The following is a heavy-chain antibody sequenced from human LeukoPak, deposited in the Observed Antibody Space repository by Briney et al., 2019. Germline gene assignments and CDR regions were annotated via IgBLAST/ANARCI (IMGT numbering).Heavy chain of an antibody. Sequence: PSETLSLTCSVSGGSISGYYWSWIRQPPGKGLEWIGYIYYSGSTKYNPSLKSRVTISVDTSKNQFSLKLSSVTAADTAVYYCARHTSPYSSGWVDYWGQGTLVTVSS. CDR1: GGSISGYY. CDR2: IYYSGST. V-gene: IGHV4-59*08. D-gene: IGHD6-19*01. CDR3: ARHTSPYSSGWVDY. J-gene: IGHJ4*02.